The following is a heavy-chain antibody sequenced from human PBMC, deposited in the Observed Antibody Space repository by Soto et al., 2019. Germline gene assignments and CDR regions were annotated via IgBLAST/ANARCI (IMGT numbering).Heavy chain of an antibody. D-gene: IGHD2-21*02. CDR3: ARDPDDQYGGNSVGGDY. CDR1: GFTFSSYS. CDR2: ISSSSSYI. V-gene: IGHV3-21*01. J-gene: IGHJ4*02. Sequence: GGSLRLSCAASGFTFSSYSMNWVRQAPGKGLEWVSSISSSSSYIYYADSVKGRFTISRDNAKNSLYLQMNSLRAEDTAVYYCARDPDDQYGGNSVGGDYWGQGTLVTVSS.